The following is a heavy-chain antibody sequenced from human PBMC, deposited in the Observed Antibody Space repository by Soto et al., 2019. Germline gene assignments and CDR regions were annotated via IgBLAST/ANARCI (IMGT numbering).Heavy chain of an antibody. CDR2: IFSNDEK. J-gene: IGHJ3*02. Sequence: QVTLKESGPVLVKPTETLTLTCTVSGFSLNNARMSVSWIRQPPGKALEWLAHIFSNDEKSYSTSLNNRLTISKDTSKSQVVLTMTNMDPVDTATYYCARQKTLYSGTEIDAFDIWGQGTMVTVSS. D-gene: IGHD1-26*01. V-gene: IGHV2-26*02. CDR1: GFSLNNARMS. CDR3: ARQKTLYSGTEIDAFDI.